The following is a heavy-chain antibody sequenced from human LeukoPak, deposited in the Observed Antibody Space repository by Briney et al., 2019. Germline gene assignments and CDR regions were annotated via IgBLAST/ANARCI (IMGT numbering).Heavy chain of an antibody. Sequence: ASVKVSCKASGYTFSAYYIHWVRQAPGQGLEWMGWINPNSGGINYAQTFQGRVTMTRDTSLSTAYMELSGLIYDDTAVYYCAREPRRSSSCWDCAPDNWFDPWGQGTLVAVSS. CDR2: INPNSGGI. CDR3: AREPRRSSSCWDCAPDNWFDP. CDR1: GYTFSAYY. D-gene: IGHD2-2*01. V-gene: IGHV1-2*02. J-gene: IGHJ5*02.